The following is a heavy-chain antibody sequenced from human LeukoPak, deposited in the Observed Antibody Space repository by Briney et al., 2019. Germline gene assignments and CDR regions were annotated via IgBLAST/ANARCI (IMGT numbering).Heavy chain of an antibody. Sequence: GGSLRLSCAASGFTFSSYGMSWVRQAPGKGLEWGSAISGSGGSTYYADSVKGRFTISRDNSKNTLYLQMNSLRAEDTAVYYCAKDSQGWFGELLGYFDYWGQGTLVTVSS. J-gene: IGHJ4*02. V-gene: IGHV3-23*01. CDR1: GFTFSSYG. CDR3: AKDSQGWFGELLGYFDY. CDR2: ISGSGGST. D-gene: IGHD3-10*01.